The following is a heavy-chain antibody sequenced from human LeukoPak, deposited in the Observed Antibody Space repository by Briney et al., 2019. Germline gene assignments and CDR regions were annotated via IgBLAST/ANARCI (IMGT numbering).Heavy chain of an antibody. CDR3: AQYYYDSSGAFDI. J-gene: IGHJ3*02. Sequence: SETLSLTCTVSGGSFSSYYWSWIRQPPGKGLEWIGYIYYSGSTNYNPSLKSRVTISVDTSKNQFSLKLSSVTAADTAVYYCAQYYYDSSGAFDIWGQGTMVTVSS. D-gene: IGHD3-22*01. V-gene: IGHV4-59*08. CDR1: GGSFSSYY. CDR2: IYYSGST.